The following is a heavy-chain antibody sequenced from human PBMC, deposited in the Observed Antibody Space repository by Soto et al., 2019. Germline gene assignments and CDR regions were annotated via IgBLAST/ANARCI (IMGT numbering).Heavy chain of an antibody. V-gene: IGHV1-69*08. CDR1: GGTFSTYI. D-gene: IGHD3-3*01. Sequence: QVQLVQSGAEVRKPGSSVKVSCKAPGGTFSTYIISWVRQAPGQGLVWMGRIIPIPDITNYAQKFQGRVTVTADRSTSTAYMELTSLKSEDTAVYYCARDRITTRGDAFDLWGQGTMVTVSS. CDR2: IIPIPDIT. CDR3: ARDRITTRGDAFDL. J-gene: IGHJ3*01.